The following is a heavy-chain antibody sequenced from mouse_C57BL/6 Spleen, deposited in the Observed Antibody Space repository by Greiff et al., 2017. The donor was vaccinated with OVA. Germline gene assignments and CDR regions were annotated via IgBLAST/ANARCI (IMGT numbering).Heavy chain of an antibody. CDR2: IDPETGGT. CDR1: GYTFTDYE. CDR3: TRWGYSNETNYYAMDY. D-gene: IGHD2-5*01. J-gene: IGHJ4*01. Sequence: QVQLQQSGAELVRPGASVTLSCKASGYTFTDYEMHWVKQTPVHGLEWIGAIDPETGGTAYNQKFKGKAILTADKSSSTAYMELRSLTSEDSAVYYCTRWGYSNETNYYAMDYWGQGTSVTVSS. V-gene: IGHV1-15*01.